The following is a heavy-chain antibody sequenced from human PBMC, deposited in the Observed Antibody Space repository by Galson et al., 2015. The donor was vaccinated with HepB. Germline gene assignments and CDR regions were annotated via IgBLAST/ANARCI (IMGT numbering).Heavy chain of an antibody. CDR3: ARVVRVAVAGEGRYWYFDL. V-gene: IGHV3-74*01. Sequence: SLRLSCAASGFTFSSYWMHWVRQAPGKGLVWVSRINSDGSSTSYADSVKGRFTISRDNAKNTLYLQMNSLRAEDTAVYYCARVVRVAVAGEGRYWYFDLWGRGTLVTVSS. J-gene: IGHJ2*01. D-gene: IGHD6-19*01. CDR2: INSDGSST. CDR1: GFTFSSYW.